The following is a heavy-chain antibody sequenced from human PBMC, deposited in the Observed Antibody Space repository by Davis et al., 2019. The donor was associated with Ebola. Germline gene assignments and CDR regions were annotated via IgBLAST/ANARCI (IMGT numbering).Heavy chain of an antibody. V-gene: IGHV4-59*11. Sequence: PSETLSLTCSFSDGSISSHYWNWIRQPPGEGLEWVVIIYDSGRTHYNPSLKSRVTISADTSEKQFSLNLRSVTAADTAVYYCVRFGRGAYWGQGTLVTVSS. CDR2: IYDSGRT. CDR1: DGSISSHY. J-gene: IGHJ4*02. CDR3: VRFGRGAY. D-gene: IGHD3-16*01.